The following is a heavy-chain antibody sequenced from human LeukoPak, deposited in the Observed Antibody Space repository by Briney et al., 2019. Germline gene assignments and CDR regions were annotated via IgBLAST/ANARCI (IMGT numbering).Heavy chain of an antibody. Sequence: GGSLRLSCAASGFTFSSYSMNWVRQAPGKGLEWVSSISSSSSYIYYADSVKGRFTISRDNAKKSLYLQMNSLRAEDTAVYYYARSYDILTGTYYYYYGMDVWGQGTTVTVSS. J-gene: IGHJ6*02. D-gene: IGHD3-9*01. V-gene: IGHV3-21*01. CDR2: ISSSSSYI. CDR3: ARSYDILTGTYYYYYGMDV. CDR1: GFTFSSYS.